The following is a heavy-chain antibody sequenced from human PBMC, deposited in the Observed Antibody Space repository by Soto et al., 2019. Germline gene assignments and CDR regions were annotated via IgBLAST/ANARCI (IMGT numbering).Heavy chain of an antibody. CDR3: AREGIAVAGTYYYYYYYMDV. CDR2: ISSSSSTI. J-gene: IGHJ6*03. CDR1: GFTFSSHS. D-gene: IGHD6-19*01. Sequence: EVQLVESGGGLVQPGGSLRLSCAASGFTFSSHSMNWVRQAPGKGLEWVSYISSSSSTIYYADSVKGRFTISRDNAKNSLYLQMNSLRAEDTAVYYCAREGIAVAGTYYYYYYYMDVWGKGTTVTVSS. V-gene: IGHV3-48*01.